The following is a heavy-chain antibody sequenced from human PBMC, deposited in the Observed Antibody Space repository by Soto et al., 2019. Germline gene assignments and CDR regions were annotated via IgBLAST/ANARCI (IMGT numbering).Heavy chain of an antibody. CDR2: VVPMFGIP. CDR3: ARADSPVEKAMVSQYFYGMDL. D-gene: IGHD5-18*01. V-gene: IGHV1-69*12. CDR1: GDTFISYA. J-gene: IGHJ6*04. Sequence: QVQLVQSGAEVKKPGSSVKVSCKSSGDTFISYAIIWVRQAPGQGLEWMGGVVPMFGIPNYAQKFQGRVTIIAHESTSTAYLELSSLKSEDTAVYYCARADSPVEKAMVSQYFYGMDLWGKGTTITVSS.